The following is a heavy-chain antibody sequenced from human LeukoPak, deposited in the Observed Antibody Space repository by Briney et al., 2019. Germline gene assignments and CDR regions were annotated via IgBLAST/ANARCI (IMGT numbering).Heavy chain of an antibody. CDR2: ITASGGGP. CDR3: VKDGRTSAPC. D-gene: IGHD2-15*01. J-gene: IGHJ4*02. V-gene: IGHV3-23*01. CDR1: EFTFSNYA. Sequence: GGSLRLSCAASEFTFSNYAMSWVRQAPGKGLEWVSGITASGGGPSSADSVKGRFTISRDNSNNMVYLQMNSLRDDDTAVYYCVKDGRTSAPCWGQGTLVTVSS.